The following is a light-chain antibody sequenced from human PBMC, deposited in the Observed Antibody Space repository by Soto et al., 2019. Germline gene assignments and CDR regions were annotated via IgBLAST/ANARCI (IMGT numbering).Light chain of an antibody. CDR1: QGICSA. J-gene: IGKJ4*01. CDR3: QQFNTYPALT. V-gene: IGKV1-13*02. Sequence: AIQLTQSPSSLSASVGDRVTITCRASQGICSALAWYQQKPGKSPNLLIYDVSSLESGVPSRFSGSGSGTDFTLTISSLQPEDFATYYCQQFNTYPALTFGGGTKVEIK. CDR2: DVS.